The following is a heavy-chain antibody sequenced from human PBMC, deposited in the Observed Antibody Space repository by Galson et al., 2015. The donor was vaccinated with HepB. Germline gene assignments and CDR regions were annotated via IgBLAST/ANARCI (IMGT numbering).Heavy chain of an antibody. CDR2: IKQDGSAI. J-gene: IGHJ4*02. D-gene: IGHD2-2*03. CDR1: GFTFSTYW. V-gene: IGHV3-7*03. Sequence: SLRLSCAASGFTFSTYWMNWVRQAPGKGLEWVAIIKQDGSAIHYMGSVRGRFTISRDNAKNSLYLQMNSLRAEDTAVYYCAGGSGYLIDDWGQGTVVTVSS. CDR3: AGGSGYLIDD.